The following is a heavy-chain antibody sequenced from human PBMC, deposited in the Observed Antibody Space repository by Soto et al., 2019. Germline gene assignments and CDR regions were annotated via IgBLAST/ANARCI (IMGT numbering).Heavy chain of an antibody. D-gene: IGHD3-10*01. CDR1: GFTFSSYW. CDR3: ASVAGITMVRGVNSFDY. CDR2: IKQDGSEK. V-gene: IGHV3-7*01. J-gene: IGHJ4*02. Sequence: GSLRLSCAASGFTFSSYWMSWVRQAPGKGLEWVANIKQDGSEKYYVDSVKGRFTISRDNAKNSLYLQMNSLRAEATAVYYCASVAGITMVRGVNSFDYWGQGTLVTVSS.